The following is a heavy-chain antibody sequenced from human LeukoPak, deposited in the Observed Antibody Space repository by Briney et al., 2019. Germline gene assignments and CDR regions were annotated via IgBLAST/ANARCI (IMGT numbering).Heavy chain of an antibody. J-gene: IGHJ5*02. CDR1: GFTFSAYA. CDR2: ISGSGGIT. CDR3: AKHDPRRVVITNWFDP. V-gene: IGHV3-23*01. Sequence: GGSLRLSCAASGFTFSAYAISWVRQAPWKGLEWVSAISGSGGITYYADSVNGRFTISRGNSKNTLYLQMNSLRAEDTAVYYCAKHDPRRVVITNWFDPWGQGTLVTVSS. D-gene: IGHD3-22*01.